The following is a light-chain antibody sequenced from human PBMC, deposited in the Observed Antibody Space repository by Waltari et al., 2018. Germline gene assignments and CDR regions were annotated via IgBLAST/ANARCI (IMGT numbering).Light chain of an antibody. Sequence: QSVLTQPPSVSGAPGQRVTISCTGRGSNIGACYAVHWYRQLPGKAPTLLIYGTNPRSLGVPDRFFGSQAGTSASLAIVGLQADDEADYYCQSYDTSLSVVFGGGTKLTVL. J-gene: IGLJ2*01. V-gene: IGLV1-40*01. CDR2: GTN. CDR3: QSYDTSLSVV. CDR1: GSNIGACYA.